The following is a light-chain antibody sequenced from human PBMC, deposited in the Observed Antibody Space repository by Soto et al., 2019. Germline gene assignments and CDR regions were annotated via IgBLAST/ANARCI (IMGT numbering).Light chain of an antibody. CDR1: NSNIESNN. CDR3: AAWDDNTLNVV. J-gene: IGLJ3*02. V-gene: IGLV1-44*01. CDR2: SNN. Sequence: QSVLTKPPSASGTPGQRVTISCSGSNSNIESNNVNWYQQLPATAPKLLIYSNNQRPSGVPDRFSSSKSGTSASLAISGLQSEDEADDYCAAWDDNTLNVVFGGGTKLTVL.